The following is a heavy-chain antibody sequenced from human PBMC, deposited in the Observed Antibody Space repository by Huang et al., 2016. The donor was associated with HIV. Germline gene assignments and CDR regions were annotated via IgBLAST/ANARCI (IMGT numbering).Heavy chain of an antibody. Sequence: QIQLMQSGPELKQPGASVKVSCKASGYTFTSYGITWVRQAPGQGPEWMGWISASSGDTKDAQKFQGRVTLTTDTSTNRAYMELRSLRSDDTAKYYCARDPKYHRIGYYRQRRGIDIWGQGTMVIVSS. D-gene: IGHD3-22*01. CDR1: GYTFTSYG. CDR3: ARDPKYHRIGYYRQRRGIDI. CDR2: ISASSGDT. V-gene: IGHV1-18*01. J-gene: IGHJ3*02.